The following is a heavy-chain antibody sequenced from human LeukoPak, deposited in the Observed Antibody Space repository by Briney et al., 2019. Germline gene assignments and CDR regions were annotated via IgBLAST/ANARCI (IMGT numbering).Heavy chain of an antibody. D-gene: IGHD2/OR15-2a*01. CDR2: IIPILGIA. CDR1: GCTFSNYA. CDR3: ARGDNNSLAFDI. V-gene: IGHV1-69*04. J-gene: IGHJ3*02. Sequence: SVKVSCKASGCTFSNYAIRWVRQAPGQGLEWMGRIIPILGIANYAQKFQGRVTITADKSTTTAYMELNSLTAEDTAVYYCARGDNNSLAFDIWGQGTMVTVSS.